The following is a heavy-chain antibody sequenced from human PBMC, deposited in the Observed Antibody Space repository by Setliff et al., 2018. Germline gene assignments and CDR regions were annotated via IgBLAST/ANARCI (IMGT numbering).Heavy chain of an antibody. D-gene: IGHD3-16*01. V-gene: IGHV3-7*01. Sequence: GGSLRLSCAASGLSFRDHFMDWVRQAPGKGLEWVASIKYDESETYHVDSVRGRFTISKDNAKNSLYLQMNSLRAEDTAVYYCARLGPITTHTTYDYWGQGTLVTAPQ. CDR2: IKYDESET. J-gene: IGHJ4*02. CDR1: GLSFRDHF. CDR3: ARLGPITTHTTYDY.